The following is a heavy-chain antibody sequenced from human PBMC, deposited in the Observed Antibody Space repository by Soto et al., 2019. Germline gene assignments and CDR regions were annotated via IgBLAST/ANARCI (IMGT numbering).Heavy chain of an antibody. CDR2: ISAYNGNT. CDR3: ARTMRSKLYGMDV. Sequence: GASVKVSCXASGYTFTSYGMSWVRQAPGQGLEWMGWISAYNGNTNYAQKLQGRVTMTTDTSTSTAYMELRSLRAGDTAVYYCARTMRSKLYGMDVWGQGTTVTVSS. J-gene: IGHJ6*02. V-gene: IGHV1-18*01. CDR1: GYTFTSYG.